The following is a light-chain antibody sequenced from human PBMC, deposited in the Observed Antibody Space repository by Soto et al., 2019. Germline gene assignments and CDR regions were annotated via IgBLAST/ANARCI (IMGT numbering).Light chain of an antibody. J-gene: IGLJ3*02. CDR2: EVN. CDR3: SSWTSSTTQV. Sequence: QSALTQPASVSGSPGQSITISCTGTSSDVGGYDFVSWYQQHPHKAPKLIIYEVNNRPSGVSKRFSGSKSGNTASLTISGLQAEDEADYYCSSWTSSTTQVLGGGTKLTVL. V-gene: IGLV2-14*01. CDR1: SSDVGGYDF.